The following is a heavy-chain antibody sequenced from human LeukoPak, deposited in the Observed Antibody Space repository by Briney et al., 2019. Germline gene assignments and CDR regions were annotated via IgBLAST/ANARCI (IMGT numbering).Heavy chain of an antibody. Sequence: GGSLRLSCAASGFTFSSYWMSWVRQAPGKGLEWVANIKHDGSEKYYVDSVKGRFTISRDNAKNSLYLPMNSLRAEDTAVYYCVYSGDYERGYWGQGTLVTVSS. CDR3: VYSGDYERGY. CDR2: IKHDGSEK. J-gene: IGHJ4*02. V-gene: IGHV3-7*01. CDR1: GFTFSSYW. D-gene: IGHD4-17*01.